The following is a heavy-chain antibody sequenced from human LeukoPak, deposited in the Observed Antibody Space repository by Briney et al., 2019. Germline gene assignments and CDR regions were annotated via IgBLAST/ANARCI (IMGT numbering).Heavy chain of an antibody. D-gene: IGHD7-27*01. Sequence: PSETLSLTCAVYGGSFSGYYWSWIRQPPGKGLEWIGEINHSGSTNFNPSLKSRVTTSVDTSKNQFSLKLSSVTAADTSVYYCARESWGFDYWGQGTLVTVSS. CDR3: ARESWGFDY. CDR1: GGSFSGYY. V-gene: IGHV4-34*01. CDR2: INHSGST. J-gene: IGHJ4*02.